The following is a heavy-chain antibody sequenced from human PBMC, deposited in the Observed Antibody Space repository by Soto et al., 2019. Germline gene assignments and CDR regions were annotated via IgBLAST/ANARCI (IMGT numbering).Heavy chain of an antibody. CDR1: GFTFTGHA. J-gene: IGHJ6*02. V-gene: IGHV3-30*18. D-gene: IGHD2-2*01. CDR2: ISYDEIDK. CDR3: AKDSGYQLPDNYFYYGLGV. Sequence: GGSLRLSCAASGFTFTGHAMHWGLQTPGKGLEWVAAISYDEIDKKYASSVKGRFTVSRDNVKNTLSLQMNSLRPEDTAVYYCAKDSGYQLPDNYFYYGLGVWGQGTTVTVSS.